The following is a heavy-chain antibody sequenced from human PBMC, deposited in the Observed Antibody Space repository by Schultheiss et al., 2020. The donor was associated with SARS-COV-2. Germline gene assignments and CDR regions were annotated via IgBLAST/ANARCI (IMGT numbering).Heavy chain of an antibody. V-gene: IGHV4-34*01. Sequence: SETLSLTCAVYGGSFSGYYWSWIRQPPGKGLEWIGYIYYSGSTYYNPSLKSRVTISVDTSKNQFSLKLSSVTAADTAVYYCARGRYCSSTSCYWGWYFDLWGRGTLVTVSS. CDR1: GGSFSGYY. J-gene: IGHJ2*01. D-gene: IGHD2-2*01. CDR2: IYYSGST. CDR3: ARGRYCSSTSCYWGWYFDL.